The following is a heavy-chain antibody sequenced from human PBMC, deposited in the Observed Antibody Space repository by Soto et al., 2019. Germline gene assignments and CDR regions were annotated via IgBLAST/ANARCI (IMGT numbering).Heavy chain of an antibody. CDR1: GYSISSGYY. V-gene: IGHV4-38-2*01. D-gene: IGHD3-3*01. CDR3: ARYYDFWSGYDRFDP. J-gene: IGHJ5*02. CDR2: IYHSGST. Sequence: ETLSLTCAVSGYSISSGYYWGWIRQPPGKGLEWIGSIYHSGSTYYNPSLKSRVTISVDTSKNQFSLKLSSVTAADTAVYYCARYYDFWSGYDRFDPWGQGTLVTVSS.